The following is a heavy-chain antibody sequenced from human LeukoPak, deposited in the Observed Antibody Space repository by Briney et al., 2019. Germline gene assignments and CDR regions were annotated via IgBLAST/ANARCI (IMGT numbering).Heavy chain of an antibody. V-gene: IGHV4-4*07. CDR1: GGSISSYY. D-gene: IGHD3-22*01. CDR2: IYTSGST. Sequence: SETLSLTSTVSGGSISSYYWSSMRQPPGKGLEWIGRIYTSGSTNYNPSLTSRVTMPVDTSKHEFTLKLSCVTAAETAVYYCARVRYYYDSSGYYSQGAFDVWGQGTMVTVSS. J-gene: IGHJ3*01. CDR3: ARVRYYYDSSGYYSQGAFDV.